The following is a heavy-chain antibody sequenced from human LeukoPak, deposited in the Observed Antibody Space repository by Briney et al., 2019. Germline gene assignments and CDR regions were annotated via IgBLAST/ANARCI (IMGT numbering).Heavy chain of an antibody. CDR3: ARVQGLLWFGEIDYFDY. Sequence: SETLSLTCTVSGGSISSYYWSWIRQPPGKGLEWIGYIYYSGSTNYNPSLESRVTISVDTSKNQFSLKLSSVTAADTAVYYCARVQGLLWFGEIDYFDYWGQGTLVTVSS. V-gene: IGHV4-59*01. D-gene: IGHD3-10*01. CDR2: IYYSGST. J-gene: IGHJ4*02. CDR1: GGSISSYY.